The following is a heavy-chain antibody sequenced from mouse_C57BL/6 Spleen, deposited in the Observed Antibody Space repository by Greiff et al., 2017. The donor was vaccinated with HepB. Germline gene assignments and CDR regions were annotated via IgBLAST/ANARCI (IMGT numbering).Heavy chain of an antibody. V-gene: IGHV1-82*01. CDR3: ARSNYYGFMDY. J-gene: IGHJ4*01. Sequence: VMLVESGPELVKPGASVKISCKASGYAFSSSWMNWVKQRPGKGLEWIGRIYPGGGDTNYNGKFKGKATLTADKSSSTAYMQLSSLTSEDSAVYFCARSNYYGFMDYWGQGTSVTVSS. CDR1: GYAFSSSW. CDR2: IYPGGGDT. D-gene: IGHD1-1*01.